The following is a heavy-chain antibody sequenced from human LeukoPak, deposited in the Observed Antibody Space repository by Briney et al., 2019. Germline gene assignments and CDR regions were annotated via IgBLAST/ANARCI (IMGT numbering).Heavy chain of an antibody. CDR2: INHSGST. Sequence: SETLSLTCAIYGGSFSGYYWSWIRQPPGKGLEWIGEINHSGSTNYNPSLKSRVTISVDTSKNQFSLKLSSVTAADTAVYYCARERITKYYYGSGSYGWFDPWGQGTLVTVSS. D-gene: IGHD3-10*01. J-gene: IGHJ5*02. CDR3: ARERITKYYYGSGSYGWFDP. CDR1: GGSFSGYY. V-gene: IGHV4-34*01.